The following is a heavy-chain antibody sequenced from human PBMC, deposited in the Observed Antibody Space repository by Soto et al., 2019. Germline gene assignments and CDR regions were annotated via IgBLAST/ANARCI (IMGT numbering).Heavy chain of an antibody. V-gene: IGHV3-30*18. CDR3: AKDGAATYYYYGMDV. J-gene: IGHJ6*02. D-gene: IGHD2-15*01. CDR2: ISYDGSNK. CDR1: GFTFSSYG. Sequence: SLRLSCAASGFTFSSYGMHWVRQAPGKGLEWVAVISYDGSNKYYADSVKGRFTISRDNSKNTLYLQMNSLRAEDTAVYYCAKDGAATYYYYGMDVWGQGTTVTVSS.